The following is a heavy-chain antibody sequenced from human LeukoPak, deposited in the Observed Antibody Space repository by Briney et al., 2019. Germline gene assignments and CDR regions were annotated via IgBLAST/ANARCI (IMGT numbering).Heavy chain of an antibody. CDR2: IGYDGTNE. CDR1: GFTFSSYG. CDR3: ARGWTLDY. V-gene: IGHV3-33*01. D-gene: IGHD1-1*01. Sequence: PGRSLRLSCAASGFTFSSYGMHWVRQAPGKGLEWVALIGYDGTNEYYADSVKGRFTISRDNAKNSLYLQMNSLRAEDTAVYYCARGWTLDYWGQGTLVTVSS. J-gene: IGHJ4*02.